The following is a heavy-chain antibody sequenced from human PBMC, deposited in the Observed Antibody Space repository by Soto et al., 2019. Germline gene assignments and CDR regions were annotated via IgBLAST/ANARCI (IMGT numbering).Heavy chain of an antibody. CDR1: GDSVSSNSSA. CDR2: TYYRSKWYN. D-gene: IGHD6-13*01. J-gene: IGHJ6*02. V-gene: IGHV6-1*01. CDR3: AREVSAAAVYYYYYYGMDV. Sequence: SQTLSLPCAISGDSVSSNSSACNFIRQSPSRGVELLGRTYYRSKWYNDYAVSVKSRITINPDTSKNQFSLQLNSVTPEDTAVYYCAREVSAAAVYYYYYYGMDVWGQGTTVTVSS.